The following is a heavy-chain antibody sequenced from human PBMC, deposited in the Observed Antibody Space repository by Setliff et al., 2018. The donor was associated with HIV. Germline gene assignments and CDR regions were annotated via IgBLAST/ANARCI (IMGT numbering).Heavy chain of an antibody. CDR2: TNNDGSIT. V-gene: IGHV3-74*01. Sequence: GGSLRLSCAASGFTLSDHWMHWVRQVPGKGLVWVSRTNNDGSITNYADSVKGRFTMSRDSAKNTLYLQMNSLRVEDTAVYYCVKWNYPNSWGQGTLVTVSS. CDR3: VKWNYPNS. J-gene: IGHJ4*02. CDR1: GFTLSDHW. D-gene: IGHD1-7*01.